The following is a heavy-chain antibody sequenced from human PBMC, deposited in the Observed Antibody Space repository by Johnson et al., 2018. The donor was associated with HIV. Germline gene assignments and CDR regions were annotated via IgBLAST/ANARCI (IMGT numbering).Heavy chain of an antibody. J-gene: IGHJ3*02. CDR3: ARYVTEKTPKAFDI. CDR2: IRYDGSNK. Sequence: QVQLVESGGGVVQPGGSLRLSCAASRLTFSSYGMHWVRQAPGKGLEWVAFIRYDGSNKYHADSVKGRFTISRDNSKNTLYLQMNSLRGEDTAVYYCARYVTEKTPKAFDIWGPGTMVTVSS. CDR1: RLTFSSYG. D-gene: IGHD2-15*01. V-gene: IGHV3-30*02.